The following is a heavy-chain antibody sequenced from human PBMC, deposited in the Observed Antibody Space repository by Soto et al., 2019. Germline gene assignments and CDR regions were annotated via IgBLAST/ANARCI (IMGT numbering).Heavy chain of an antibody. D-gene: IGHD6-19*01. CDR2: VSHDGRNT. V-gene: IGHV3-30*18. CDR1: GFTFSDYA. J-gene: IGHJ4*02. CDR3: AKGGRQWLVTSDFNY. Sequence: VQLVESGGGVVQPGRSLQLSCAASGFTFSDYAMHWVRQAPGKGLEWVAVVSHDGRNTHYADSVNGRFTISRDSSKNTVSLEMTSLRAEDTAVYYCAKGGRQWLVTSDFNYWGQGALVTVSS.